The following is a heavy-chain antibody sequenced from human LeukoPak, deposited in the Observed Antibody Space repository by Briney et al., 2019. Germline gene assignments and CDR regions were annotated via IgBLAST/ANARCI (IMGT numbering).Heavy chain of an antibody. V-gene: IGHV4-39*01. CDR3: ARLASCSSTSCYGSTDY. D-gene: IGHD2-2*01. CDR2: IYYSGST. CDR1: GGSISSSSHY. Sequence: SETLSLTCTVSGGSISSSSHYWGWIRQPPGKGLEWIGSIYYSGSTYYNPSLKSRVTISVDTSKNQFSLKLSSVTAADTAVYYCARLASCSSTSCYGSTDYWGQGTLVTVSS. J-gene: IGHJ4*02.